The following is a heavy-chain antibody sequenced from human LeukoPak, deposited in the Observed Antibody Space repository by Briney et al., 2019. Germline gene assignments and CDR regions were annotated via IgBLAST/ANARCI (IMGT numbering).Heavy chain of an antibody. CDR3: AKGMRGSGWYGY. CDR2: ISGSGGST. D-gene: IGHD6-19*01. V-gene: IGHV3-23*01. Sequence: GGSLSLSCAASGFTFSSYAMTWVRQAPGKGLEWVSVISGSGGSTNYADSVKGRFTISRDNSKNTLYLQMNSLRAEDTAVYYCAKGMRGSGWYGYWGQGTLVTVSS. J-gene: IGHJ4*02. CDR1: GFTFSSYA.